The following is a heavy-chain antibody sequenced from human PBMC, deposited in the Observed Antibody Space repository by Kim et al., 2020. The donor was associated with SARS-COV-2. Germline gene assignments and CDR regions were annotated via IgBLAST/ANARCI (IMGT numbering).Heavy chain of an antibody. J-gene: IGHJ1*01. Sequence: GGSLRLSCSASGFTFSSYAMHWVRQAPGKGLEYVSAISSNGGSTYYADSVKGRFTISRDNSKNTLYLQMSSLRAEDTAVYYCVKDKQRWLHHDGLLQHWGQGTLVTVSS. CDR2: ISSNGGST. CDR3: VKDKQRWLHHDGLLQH. V-gene: IGHV3-64D*09. CDR1: GFTFSSYA. D-gene: IGHD5-12*01.